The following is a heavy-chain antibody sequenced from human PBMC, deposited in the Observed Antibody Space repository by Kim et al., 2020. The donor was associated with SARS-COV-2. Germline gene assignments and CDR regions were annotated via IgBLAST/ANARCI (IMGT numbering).Heavy chain of an antibody. V-gene: IGHV2-5*01. D-gene: IGHD2-2*01. Sequence: YSPSLKSRLTITKGTSKNQVLLTMTNVDPVDTATYYCAHRGVAAANWLDPWGQGTLVTVSS. J-gene: IGHJ5*02. CDR3: AHRGVAAANWLDP.